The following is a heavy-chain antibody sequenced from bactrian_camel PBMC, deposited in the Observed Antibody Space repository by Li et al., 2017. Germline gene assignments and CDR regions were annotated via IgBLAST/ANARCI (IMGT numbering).Heavy chain of an antibody. CDR2: IYTTGAGRT. Sequence: HVQLVESGGGSVQAGGSLTLSCAASEYTSSTGCVGWFRQAPGKGLEWVSSIYTTGAGRTYYLDSVKGRFTSSRDNAKNTAYLQMSILKSEDTALYYCAAGQWYTDEYKYWGQGTQVTVS. CDR3: AAGQWYTDEYKY. V-gene: IGHV3-2*01. J-gene: IGHJ4*01. CDR1: EYTSSTGC. D-gene: IGHD6*01.